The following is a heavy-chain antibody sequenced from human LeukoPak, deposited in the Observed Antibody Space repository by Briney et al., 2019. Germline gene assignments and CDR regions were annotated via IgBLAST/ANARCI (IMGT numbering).Heavy chain of an antibody. CDR1: GLTFSNYA. CDR3: AKRYYGSGSYYNN. D-gene: IGHD3-10*01. J-gene: IGHJ4*02. CDR2: ISGSGDSI. Sequence: GGSLRLSCAASGLTFSNYAMSWVRQAPGKGLEWVSAISGSGDSIYYADSVKGRFTISRDNSKNTLYLQMNSLRAEDTAVYYCAKRYYGSGSYYNNWGQGTLVTVSS. V-gene: IGHV3-23*01.